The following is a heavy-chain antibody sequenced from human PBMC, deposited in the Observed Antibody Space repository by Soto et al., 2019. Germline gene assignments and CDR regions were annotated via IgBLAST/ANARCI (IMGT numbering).Heavy chain of an antibody. V-gene: IGHV3-30-3*01. CDR2: XXXXXSNK. CDR3: AXXXXXXXXXXXXXXXXXXXXXXX. J-gene: IGHJ6*02. CDR1: GFTFSSYA. Sequence: QVQLVESGGGVVQPGRSLRLSCAASGFTFSSYAMHWVRQAPXXXXXXXXXXXXXXSNKYYADSVKGRFIISRDNSKNTLYLQMNSLRAEDTAVXXXAXXXXXXXXXXXXXXXXXXXXXXXWGQGTTVTVSS.